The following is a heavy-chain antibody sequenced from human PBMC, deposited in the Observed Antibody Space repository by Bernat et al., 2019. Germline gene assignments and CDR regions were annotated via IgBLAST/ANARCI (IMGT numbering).Heavy chain of an antibody. Sequence: QVQLVESGGGVVQPGRSLRLSCAASGFTFSSYGMHWVRQAPGKGLEWVAVIWYDGSNKYYADSVKGRFTISRDNSKNTLYLQMNSLRAEDTAVYYCVRANPAPFLRMGQGAFDIWGQGTMVTVSS. CDR1: GFTFSSYG. CDR3: VRANPAPFLRMGQGAFDI. CDR2: IWYDGSNK. J-gene: IGHJ3*02. V-gene: IGHV3-33*01. D-gene: IGHD1-26*01.